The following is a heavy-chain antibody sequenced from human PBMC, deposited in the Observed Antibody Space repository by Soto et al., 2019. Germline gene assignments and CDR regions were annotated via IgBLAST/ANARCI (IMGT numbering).Heavy chain of an antibody. J-gene: IGHJ6*02. CDR1: GYTFIGFY. Sequence: QVQLDQSGAEVRKPGASVKVSCKASGYTFIGFYMHWLRQAPGQGLEWVAFINPNTSVPSSAQKFQGRVTMTRDKSISTAYMEVSRLRSDDTAVYYCAKGPRYGMDVWGQGTTVIVS. CDR2: INPNTSVP. CDR3: AKGPRYGMDV. V-gene: IGHV1-2*02.